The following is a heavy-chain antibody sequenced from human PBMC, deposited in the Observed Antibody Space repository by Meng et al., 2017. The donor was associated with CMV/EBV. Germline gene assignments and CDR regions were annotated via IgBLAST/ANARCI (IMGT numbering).Heavy chain of an antibody. CDR1: GGSISSSSYY. J-gene: IGHJ4*02. V-gene: IGHV4-39*07. D-gene: IGHD6-13*01. CDR3: ARGPGYCSSHPLY. CDR2: IYYSGST. Sequence: SETLSLTCTVSGGSISSSSYYWGWIRQPPGKGLEWIGSIYYSGSTYYNPSLKSRVTISVDTSKNQFSLKLSSVTAADTAVYYCARGPGYCSSHPLYWGQGTLVTVSS.